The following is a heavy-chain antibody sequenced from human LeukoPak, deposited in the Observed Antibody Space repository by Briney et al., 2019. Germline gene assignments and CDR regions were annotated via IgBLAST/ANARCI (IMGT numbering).Heavy chain of an antibody. D-gene: IGHD3-22*01. CDR1: GFTVSTNY. V-gene: IGHV3-53*01. CDR3: VRDAYDSSGFYRDY. Sequence: PGGSLRLSYAASGFTVSTNYMSWARQAPGKGLEWVSFIYSGGSTSYADSVKGRFTISRDNSKNTLYLQMNSLRAEDTAVYYCVRDAYDSSGFYRDYWGQGTLVTVSP. J-gene: IGHJ4*02. CDR2: IYSGGST.